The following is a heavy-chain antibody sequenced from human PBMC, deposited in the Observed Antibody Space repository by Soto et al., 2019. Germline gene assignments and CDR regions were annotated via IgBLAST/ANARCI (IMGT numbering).Heavy chain of an antibody. CDR2: ISYDGSNK. D-gene: IGHD3-22*01. CDR1: GFTFSSYG. V-gene: IGHV3-30*18. Sequence: GGSLRLSCAASGFTFSSYGMHWVRQAPGKGLEWVAVISYDGSNKYYADSVKGRFTISRDNSKNTLYLQMNSLRAEDTAVYYCAKDWKPDINSSGYLGYWGQGTLVTVSS. CDR3: AKDWKPDINSSGYLGY. J-gene: IGHJ4*02.